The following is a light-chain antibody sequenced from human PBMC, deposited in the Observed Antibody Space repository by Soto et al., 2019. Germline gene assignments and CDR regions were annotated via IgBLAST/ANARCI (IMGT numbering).Light chain of an antibody. Sequence: EIVLTQSPGTLSLFPGERATLSCRASQSLITRYLAWYQQTPGQAPRLLIYGASSRATGIPDRFSGSGSATDFTLTISRLEPEDFAVYSCQQYGTSPTFGQGTRLEIK. CDR2: GAS. J-gene: IGKJ5*01. CDR3: QQYGTSPT. CDR1: QSLITRY. V-gene: IGKV3-20*01.